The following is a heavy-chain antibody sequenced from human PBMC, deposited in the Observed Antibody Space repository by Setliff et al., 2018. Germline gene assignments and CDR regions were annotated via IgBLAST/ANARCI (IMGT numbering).Heavy chain of an antibody. CDR3: ARDPHFDS. J-gene: IGHJ4*02. CDR2: ISSSSSTI. V-gene: IGHV3-48*04. CDR1: GFTFSSYS. Sequence: GGSLRLSCAASGFTFSSYSMNWVRQAPGEGLEWVSYISSSSSTIYYADSVKGRFTISRDNAKNTLFLQMSSLRAEDTAVYYCARDPHFDSWGQGTLVTVSS.